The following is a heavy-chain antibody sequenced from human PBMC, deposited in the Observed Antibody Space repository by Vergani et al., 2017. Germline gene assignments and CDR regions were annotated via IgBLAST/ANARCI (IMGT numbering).Heavy chain of an antibody. Sequence: QVQLVESGGGVVQPGRSLRLSCAASGFTFSSYGMHWVRQAPGKGLEWVAVISYDGSNKYYADSVKGRFTISRDKSKNTLYLQMNSLRAEDTAVYYCAKDGEDIVVVPAATQDYYYYYMDVWGKGTTVTVSS. J-gene: IGHJ6*03. V-gene: IGHV3-30*18. CDR2: ISYDGSNK. D-gene: IGHD2-2*01. CDR3: AKDGEDIVVVPAATQDYYYYYMDV. CDR1: GFTFSSYG.